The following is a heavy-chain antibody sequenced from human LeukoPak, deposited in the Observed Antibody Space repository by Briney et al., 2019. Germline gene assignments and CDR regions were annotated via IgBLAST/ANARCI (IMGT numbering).Heavy chain of an antibody. V-gene: IGHV1-69*05. Sequence: GAPVKVSCKASGGTFSSYAISWVRQAPGQGLEWMGGIIPILGTANYAQKFQGRVTITTDESTSTAYMELSSLRSEDTAVYYCARGGYCSSTSCYREAFDIWGQGTMVTVSS. CDR3: ARGGYCSSTSCYREAFDI. CDR1: GGTFSSYA. CDR2: IIPILGTA. J-gene: IGHJ3*02. D-gene: IGHD2-2*02.